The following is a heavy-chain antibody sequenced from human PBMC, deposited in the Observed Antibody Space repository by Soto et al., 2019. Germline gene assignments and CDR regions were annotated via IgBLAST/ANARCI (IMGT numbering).Heavy chain of an antibody. CDR2: ISSSSSTI. CDR3: ARGLYYYDSSGYWGY. J-gene: IGHJ4*02. V-gene: IGHV3-48*02. D-gene: IGHD3-22*01. Sequence: EVQLVESGGGLVQPGGSLRLSCAASGFTFSSYSMNWVRQAPGKGLEWVSYISSSSSTIYYADSVKGRFTISRDNAKNSLYLQMTRLRDEYTAVYYRARGLYYYDSSGYWGYWGQGTLVTVSS. CDR1: GFTFSSYS.